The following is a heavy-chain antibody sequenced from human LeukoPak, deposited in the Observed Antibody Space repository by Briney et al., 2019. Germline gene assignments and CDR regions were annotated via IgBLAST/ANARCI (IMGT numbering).Heavy chain of an antibody. J-gene: IGHJ4*02. CDR1: GHPFSSYD. CDR3: ARSSGGGSYFDY. Sequence: PGRSLRLSRAASGHPFSSYDMHWARQAPGKGLEWGAVISYDGSNKYYADAVRGRFTISRDNPKNTLYLQMNSQRAEDTAVYYCARSSGGGSYFDYWGRGTRVTVSS. D-gene: IGHD3-10*01. V-gene: IGHV3-30-3*01. CDR2: ISYDGSNK.